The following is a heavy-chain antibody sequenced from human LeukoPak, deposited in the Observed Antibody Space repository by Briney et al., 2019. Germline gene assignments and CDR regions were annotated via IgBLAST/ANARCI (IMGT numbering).Heavy chain of an antibody. CDR1: GFTFSSYG. J-gene: IGHJ6*02. Sequence: PGGSLRLSCAASGFTFSSYGMHWVRQAPGKGLEWVAVISYDGSNKYYADSVKGRFTISRDNSKNTLYLQMNSLRAEDTAVYYCAKGWFGELRPGYYYGMDVWGQGTTVTVSS. V-gene: IGHV3-30*18. D-gene: IGHD3-10*01. CDR3: AKGWFGELRPGYYYGMDV. CDR2: ISYDGSNK.